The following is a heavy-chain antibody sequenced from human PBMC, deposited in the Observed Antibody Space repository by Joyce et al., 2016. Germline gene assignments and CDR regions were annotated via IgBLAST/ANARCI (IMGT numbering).Heavy chain of an antibody. J-gene: IGHJ4*02. V-gene: IGHV6-1*01. CDR2: TYYRSKWNN. CDR3: VRGGAAVSGLDS. D-gene: IGHD6-19*01. Sequence: QVQLRQSGPGLVKPSQTLSLTCAISGDSVSSSSVTWNWIRQSPSRGLESLGRTYYRSKWNNDYAESLKSRIRINPDTSKNQVSLQLNSVTPEDSAVYYCVRGGAAVSGLDSWGQGTLVTVSS. CDR1: GDSVSSSSVT.